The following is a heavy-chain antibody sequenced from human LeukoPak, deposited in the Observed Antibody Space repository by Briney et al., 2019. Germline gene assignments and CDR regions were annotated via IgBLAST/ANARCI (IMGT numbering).Heavy chain of an antibody. Sequence: SETLSLTCTVSGDSISTSNSYWGWIRQPPGKGLEWIGSIYYSGNTYYNASLKSRVTISVDTSKNHFSLKLNSLTAADTAVYYCARGRTGYQLLPTKKNYQYSYMDVWGKGTTVTVSS. CDR1: GDSISTSNSY. J-gene: IGHJ6*03. D-gene: IGHD2-2*01. CDR2: IYYSGNT. V-gene: IGHV4-39*02. CDR3: ARGRTGYQLLPTKKNYQYSYMDV.